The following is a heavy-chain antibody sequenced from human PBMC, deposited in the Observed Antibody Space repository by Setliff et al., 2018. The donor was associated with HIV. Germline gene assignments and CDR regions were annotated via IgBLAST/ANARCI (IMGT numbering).Heavy chain of an antibody. CDR2: IYSSGST. CDR3: ARVYYGDLEY. J-gene: IGHJ4*02. V-gene: IGHV4-61*09. CDR1: GGSISSGSYY. D-gene: IGHD4-17*01. Sequence: SETLSLTCTVSGGSISSGSYYWSWIRQPAGKGLEWIGHIYSSGSTNYNPSLKSRVTISADTSKNQFSLNLSSVTAADTAVYFCARVYYGDLEYWGLGTLVTVSS.